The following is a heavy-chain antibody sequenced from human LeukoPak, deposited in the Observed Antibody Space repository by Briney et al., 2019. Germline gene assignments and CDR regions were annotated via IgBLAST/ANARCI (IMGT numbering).Heavy chain of an antibody. V-gene: IGHV4-34*01. D-gene: IGHD6-19*01. CDR3: ARLSSVAVAGTGMVDY. Sequence: PSETLSLTCAVYGGSFCGYYWSWLRQPPGQGLEWIGEINHSGSTNYNPSLKSRVTISVDTSKNQFSLKLSSVTAADTAVYYCARLSSVAVAGTGMVDYWGQGALVTVSS. CDR1: GGSFCGYY. J-gene: IGHJ4*02. CDR2: INHSGST.